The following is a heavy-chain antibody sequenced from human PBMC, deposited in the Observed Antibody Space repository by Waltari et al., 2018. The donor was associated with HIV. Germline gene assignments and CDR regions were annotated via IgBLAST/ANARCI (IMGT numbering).Heavy chain of an antibody. CDR2: INHSGST. CDR3: ARGGGQGSFRWLQLNAQKRGMDV. V-gene: IGHV4-34*01. CDR1: GGSFSGYY. Sequence: QVQLQQWGAGLLKPSETLSLTCAVYGGSFSGYYWSWIRQPPGKGLEWVGEINHSGSTNYNPSLKSRVTISVDTSKNQFSLKLSSVTAADTAVYYCARGGGQGSFRWLQLNAQKRGMDVWGQGTTVTVSS. J-gene: IGHJ6*02. D-gene: IGHD1-1*01.